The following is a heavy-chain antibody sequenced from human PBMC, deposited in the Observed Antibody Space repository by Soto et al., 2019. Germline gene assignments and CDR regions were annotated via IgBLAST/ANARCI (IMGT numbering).Heavy chain of an antibody. CDR3: AREGYSYAYFDY. D-gene: IGHD3-16*01. CDR1: GDSVSTRSYY. CDR2: IYYTGST. V-gene: IGHV4-61*01. Sequence: PSETLSLTCTVSGDSVSTRSYYWSWIRQPPGQGLEWIGYIYYTGSTNYSPSLKSRVAISVDTSKNQFSLNLGSVTAADTAVYYCAREGYSYAYFDYWGQGIMVTGSS. J-gene: IGHJ4*02.